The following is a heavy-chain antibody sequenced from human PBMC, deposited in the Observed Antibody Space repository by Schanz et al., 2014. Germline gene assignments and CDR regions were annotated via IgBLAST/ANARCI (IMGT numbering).Heavy chain of an antibody. Sequence: QVQLVESGGGVVQPGRSLRLSCAASGFTFSNYGLVWVRQAPGKGLEWLAVISYDGSDKFHADSVKGRFTISRDNSKNTLYLQMNSLRVEDTAVYYCARGPIPIQGVAMDFWGQGTLVAVSS. D-gene: IGHD3-10*01. V-gene: IGHV3-30*03. J-gene: IGHJ4*02. CDR1: GFTFSNYG. CDR3: ARGPIPIQGVAMDF. CDR2: ISYDGSDK.